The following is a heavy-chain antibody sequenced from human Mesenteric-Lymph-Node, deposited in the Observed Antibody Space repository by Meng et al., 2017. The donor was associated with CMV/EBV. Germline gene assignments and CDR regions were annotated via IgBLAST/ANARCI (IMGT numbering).Heavy chain of an antibody. D-gene: IGHD6-13*01. V-gene: IGHV1-69*10. Sequence: SVKVSCKASGGTFNSHAIGWVRQAPGQGLEWMGGIILVLGIADYAQKFQGRVTITADKSTTTVYMEVISLASEDTAMYYCAGIPQGAAAYYFDSWGQGTLVTVSS. J-gene: IGHJ4*02. CDR3: AGIPQGAAAYYFDS. CDR2: IILVLGIA. CDR1: GGTFNSHA.